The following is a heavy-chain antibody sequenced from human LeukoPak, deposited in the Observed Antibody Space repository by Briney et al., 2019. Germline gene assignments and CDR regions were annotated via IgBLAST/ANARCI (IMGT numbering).Heavy chain of an antibody. D-gene: IGHD3-9*01. Sequence: SQTLSLTCTVSGGSISSGDYYWSWIRQPPGKGLEWIGYIYYSGSTYYNPSLKSRVTISVDTSKNQFSLKLSSVTAADTAVYYCARYESLRYFDWLLSPFDYWGQGTLVTVSS. V-gene: IGHV4-30-4*01. CDR1: GGSISSGDYY. CDR2: IYYSGST. CDR3: ARYESLRYFDWLLSPFDY. J-gene: IGHJ4*02.